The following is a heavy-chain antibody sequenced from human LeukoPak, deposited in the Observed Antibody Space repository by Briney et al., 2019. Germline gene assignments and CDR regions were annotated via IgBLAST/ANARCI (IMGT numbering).Heavy chain of an antibody. V-gene: IGHV4-39*01. CDR2: IYYSGST. J-gene: IGHJ6*03. D-gene: IGHD4-11*01. Sequence: SETLSLTCTVSGGSISSSSYYWGWIRQPPGKGLEWIGSIYYSGSTYYNPSLKSRVTISVDTSKNQFSLKLSSVTAADTAVYYCARPLQSYYYMDVWGKGTTVTVSS. CDR1: GGSISSSSYY. CDR3: ARPLQSYYYMDV.